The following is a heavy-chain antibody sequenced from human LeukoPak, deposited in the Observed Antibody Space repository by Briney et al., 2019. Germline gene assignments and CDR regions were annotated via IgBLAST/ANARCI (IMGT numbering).Heavy chain of an antibody. CDR2: ISWNSGSI. V-gene: IGHV3-9*01. Sequence: GGSLRLSCAASGFTFDDYAMHWVRQAPGKGLEWVSGISWNSGSIGYADSVKGRFTISRDNAKNSLYLQMNSLRAEDTALYYCAKDIVDYGDYLGAFDIWGQGTMVTVSS. D-gene: IGHD4-17*01. CDR1: GFTFDDYA. J-gene: IGHJ3*02. CDR3: AKDIVDYGDYLGAFDI.